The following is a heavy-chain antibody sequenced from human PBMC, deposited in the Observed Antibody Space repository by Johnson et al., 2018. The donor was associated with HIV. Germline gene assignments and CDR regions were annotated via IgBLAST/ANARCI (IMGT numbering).Heavy chain of an antibody. CDR1: GFTFSSYD. CDR3: ARAVCRGGRCYSHDAFDI. J-gene: IGHJ3*02. CDR2: IGTAGDT. Sequence: VQLVESGGCLVQSGGSLRLSCAASGFTFSSYDMHWVRQATGNGLEWVSTIGTAGDTYYPGSVKGRFTVSREDAKNSLYLQMNSLRAGDTALYYCARAVCRGGRCYSHDAFDIWGQGTMVTVSS. D-gene: IGHD2-15*01. V-gene: IGHV3-13*01.